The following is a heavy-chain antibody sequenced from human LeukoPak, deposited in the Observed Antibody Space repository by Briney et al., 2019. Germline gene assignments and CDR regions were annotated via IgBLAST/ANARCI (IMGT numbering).Heavy chain of an antibody. CDR1: GFTVSSNY. Sequence: GGSLRLSCAASGFTVSSNYMSWVRQAPGKGLVWVSVIYSGGSTYYADSVKGRFTISRDNSKSTVYLQMNSLRAEDKAVYYCAKSGYYHDSSGQYLYYFDYWGQGTLVTVSS. CDR3: AKSGYYHDSSGQYLYYFDY. CDR2: IYSGGST. J-gene: IGHJ4*02. V-gene: IGHV3-53*01. D-gene: IGHD3-22*01.